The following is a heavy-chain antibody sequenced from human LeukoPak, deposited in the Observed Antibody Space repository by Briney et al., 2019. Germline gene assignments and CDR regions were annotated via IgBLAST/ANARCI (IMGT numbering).Heavy chain of an antibody. Sequence: PSETLSLTCTLSVDSLRRYYRSWLRQPAGKGLECIGHIYISGGTNYKLSLKSRVTMSVDTSKNQVSLKLSSVTAADTAVYYCAGSGYLEGFDYWGQGTLVTVSS. D-gene: IGHD5-18*01. V-gene: IGHV4-4*07. J-gene: IGHJ4*02. CDR3: AGSGYLEGFDY. CDR2: IYISGGT. CDR1: VDSLRRYY.